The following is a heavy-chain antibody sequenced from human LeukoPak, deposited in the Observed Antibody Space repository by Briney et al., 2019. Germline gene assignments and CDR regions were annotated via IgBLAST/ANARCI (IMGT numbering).Heavy chain of an antibody. CDR2: INHSGST. Sequence: ETLSLTCSVSGGSVSSSSYYWGWVRQPPGKGLEWIGEINHSGSTNYNPSLKSRVTISVDTSKNQFSLKLSSVTAADTAVYYCARGFRSYYFDYWGQGTLVTVSS. CDR3: ARGFRSYYFDY. V-gene: IGHV4-39*07. CDR1: GGSVSSSSYY. J-gene: IGHJ4*02.